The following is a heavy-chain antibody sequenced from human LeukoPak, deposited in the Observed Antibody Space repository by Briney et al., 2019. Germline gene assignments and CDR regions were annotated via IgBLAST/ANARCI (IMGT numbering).Heavy chain of an antibody. CDR1: GGSISSYY. V-gene: IGHV4-59*08. D-gene: IGHD3-9*01. J-gene: IGHJ4*02. CDR2: IYYSGST. CDR3: ARHYRPGSPSGPLSYDIPDYYFDY. Sequence: SETLSLTCTVSGGSISSYYWSWIRQPPGKGLEWIGYIYYSGSTNYNPSLKSRVTISVDTSKNQFSLKLGSVTAADTAVYYCARHYRPGSPSGPLSYDIPDYYFDYWGQGTLVTVSS.